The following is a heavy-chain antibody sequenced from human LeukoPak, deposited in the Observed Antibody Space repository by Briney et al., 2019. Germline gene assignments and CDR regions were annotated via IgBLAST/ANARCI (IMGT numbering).Heavy chain of an antibody. CDR2: IYYSGST. V-gene: IGHV4-61*01. D-gene: IGHD6-13*01. CDR3: ARAVDSSSWFDP. Sequence: SETLSLTCTVSAFSISNGYYWSWIRQPPGKGLEWIGYIYYSGSTNYNPSLKSRVTISVDTSKNQFSLKLSSVTAADTAVYYCARAVDSSSWFDPWGQGTLVTVSS. CDR1: AFSISNGYY. J-gene: IGHJ5*02.